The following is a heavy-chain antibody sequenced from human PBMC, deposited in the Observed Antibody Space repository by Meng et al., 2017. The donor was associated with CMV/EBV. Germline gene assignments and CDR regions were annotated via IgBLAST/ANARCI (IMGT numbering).Heavy chain of an antibody. D-gene: IGHD3-3*01. J-gene: IGHJ5*02. V-gene: IGHV3-23*01. CDR3: AKASDFWSGYYDNWFDP. CDR1: FTFGSDA. CDR2: ISGSGGST. Sequence: FTFGSDAMSWVRQAPGKGLEWVSAISGSGGSTYYADSVKGRFTISRDNSKNTLYLQMNSLRAEDTAVYYCAKASDFWSGYYDNWFDPWGQGTLVTVSS.